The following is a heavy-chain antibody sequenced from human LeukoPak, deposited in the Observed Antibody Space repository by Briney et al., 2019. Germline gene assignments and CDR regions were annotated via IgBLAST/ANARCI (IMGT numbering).Heavy chain of an antibody. V-gene: IGHV1-69*13. J-gene: IGHJ4*02. CDR1: GGTFSSYA. CDR2: IIPIFGTA. CDR3: ARDDAGAMFDY. D-gene: IGHD1-26*01. Sequence: ASVKVSCKASGGTFSSYAISWVRQAPGQGLEWMGGIIPIFGTANYAQKFQGRVTITADESTSTAYMELSSLRSDDTAVYSCARDDAGAMFDYWGQGTLVTVSS.